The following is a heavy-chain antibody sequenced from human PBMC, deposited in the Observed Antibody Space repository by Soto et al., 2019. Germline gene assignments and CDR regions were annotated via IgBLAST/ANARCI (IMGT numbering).Heavy chain of an antibody. D-gene: IGHD6-19*01. CDR2: INHSATT. Sequence: WTWIRQLPVNGLEGIGEINHSATTKYNPSLKSRVAISVDTSKNQFSLYLVSVTAADTAVYYSCPRGAVADPRGYWGQRTLVTVS. CDR3: CPRGAVADPRGY. V-gene: IGHV4-34*01. J-gene: IGHJ4*02.